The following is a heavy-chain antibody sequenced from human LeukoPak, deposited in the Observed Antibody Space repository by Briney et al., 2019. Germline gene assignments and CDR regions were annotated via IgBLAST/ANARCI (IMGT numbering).Heavy chain of an antibody. D-gene: IGHD6-13*01. CDR1: GGSISSSNW. CDR3: ARVAPVAAAGALDY. Sequence: SGTLSLTCAVSGGSISSSNWWSWVRQPPGKGLEWIGEIYHSGSTNYNPSLKSRVTISVDKSKNQFSLKLSSVIAADTAVYYCARVAPVAAAGALDYWGQGTLVTVSS. V-gene: IGHV4-4*02. J-gene: IGHJ4*02. CDR2: IYHSGST.